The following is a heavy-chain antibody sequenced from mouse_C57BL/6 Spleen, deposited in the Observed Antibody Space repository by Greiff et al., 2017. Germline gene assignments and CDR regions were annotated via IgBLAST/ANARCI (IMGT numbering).Heavy chain of an antibody. J-gene: IGHJ3*01. CDR1: GYTFTDYE. Sequence: QVHVKQSGAELVRPGASVTLSCKASGYTFTDYEMHWVKQTPVHGLEWIGAIDPGTGDTAYNQKFKGKAILTADKSSSTAYMELRSLTSEDSAVYYCTRGAAQSYWGQGTLVTVSA. V-gene: IGHV1-15*01. CDR3: TRGAAQSY. D-gene: IGHD6-1*01. CDR2: IDPGTGDT.